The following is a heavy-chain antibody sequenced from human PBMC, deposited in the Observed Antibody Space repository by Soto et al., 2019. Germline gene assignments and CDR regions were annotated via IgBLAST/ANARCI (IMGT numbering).Heavy chain of an antibody. J-gene: IGHJ6*02. V-gene: IGHV1-69*01. CDR3: ARSDIVVVVAATGDYYYGMDV. Sequence: QVQLVQSGAEVKKPGSSVKVSCKASGGTFSSYAISWVRQAPGQGLEWMGGITPIFGTANYAQKFQGRVTITADESTSTAYVELSSLRSEDTAVYYCARSDIVVVVAATGDYYYGMDVWGQGTTVTVSS. CDR1: GGTFSSYA. D-gene: IGHD2-15*01. CDR2: ITPIFGTA.